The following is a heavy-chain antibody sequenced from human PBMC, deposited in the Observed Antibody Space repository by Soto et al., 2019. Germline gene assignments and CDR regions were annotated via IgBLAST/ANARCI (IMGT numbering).Heavy chain of an antibody. V-gene: IGHV3-23*01. CDR1: GFTFSSYA. CDR2: ISGSGGST. D-gene: IGHD5-12*01. Sequence: PGGSLKLSCAASGFTFSSYAMSWVRQAPGKGLKRISAISGSGGSTYYADSVKGRFTISRDNSENTLYLQMNSLRAEDAAVYYCAKSPGYSGYDYPIDYWGQGTLVTVSS. J-gene: IGHJ4*02. CDR3: AKSPGYSGYDYPIDY.